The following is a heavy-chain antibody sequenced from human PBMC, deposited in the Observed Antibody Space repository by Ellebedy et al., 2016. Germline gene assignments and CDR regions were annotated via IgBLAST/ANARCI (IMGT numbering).Heavy chain of an antibody. V-gene: IGHV4-34*01. Sequence: SETLSLXXAVYGGSFSTYWWSWIRQPPGKGLEWIGEISPSLRSRVTISGDRSNNQFSLRLSSVTAADTAVYYCAGHPADFDFWGQGTLVTVSS. CDR3: AGHPADFDF. J-gene: IGHJ4*02. CDR1: GGSFSTYW.